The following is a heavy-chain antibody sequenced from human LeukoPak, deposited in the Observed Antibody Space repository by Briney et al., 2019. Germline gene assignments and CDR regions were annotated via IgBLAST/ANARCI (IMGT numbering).Heavy chain of an antibody. CDR1: GFAFSSYA. V-gene: IGHV3-48*01. CDR2: ISSSSSTI. D-gene: IGHD2-15*01. Sequence: GGSLRLSCAASGFAFSSYAMIWVRQAPGKGLEWVSYISSSSSTIYYAASVKGRFTISRDTAKNSLYLQMNSLRAEDTAVYYCARDLLYCSGGSCHNWFDPCGQGTLVTVSS. CDR3: ARDLLYCSGGSCHNWFDP. J-gene: IGHJ5*02.